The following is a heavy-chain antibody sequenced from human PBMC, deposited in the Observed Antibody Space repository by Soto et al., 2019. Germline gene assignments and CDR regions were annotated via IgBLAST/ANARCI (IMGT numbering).Heavy chain of an antibody. Sequence: ASVKVSCKASGYTFTSYYMHWVRQAPGQGLEWMGIINPSGGSTSYAQKFQGRVTMTRDTSTSTVYMELSSLRSEDTAVYYCARDPTSYDFWSGYYTPREYYYMDVWGKGTTVTVPS. J-gene: IGHJ6*03. CDR3: ARDPTSYDFWSGYYTPREYYYMDV. D-gene: IGHD3-3*01. CDR1: GYTFTSYY. CDR2: INPSGGST. V-gene: IGHV1-46*03.